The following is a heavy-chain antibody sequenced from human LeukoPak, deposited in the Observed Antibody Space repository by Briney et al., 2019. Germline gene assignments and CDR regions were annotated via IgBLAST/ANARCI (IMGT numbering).Heavy chain of an antibody. V-gene: IGHV4-39*01. J-gene: IGHJ4*02. CDR1: GGSICSSSYY. Sequence: SETLSLTCTASGGSICSSSYYWGWIRQPPGKGLAWIGSIYYSGSTYYNPSLKSRVTISVDTSKNQFSLKLSSVTAADTAVYYCARHTDSSGYPYPSEPLFDYWGQGTLVTV. CDR3: ARHTDSSGYPYPSEPLFDY. CDR2: IYYSGST. D-gene: IGHD3-22*01.